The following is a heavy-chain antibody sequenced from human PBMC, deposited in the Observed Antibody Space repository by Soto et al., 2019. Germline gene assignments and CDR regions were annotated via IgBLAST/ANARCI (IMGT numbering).Heavy chain of an antibody. CDR2: IYYTGST. CDR1: GDSINTADHY. D-gene: IGHD1-26*01. V-gene: IGHV4-30-4*01. J-gene: IGHJ5*02. Sequence: PSETLSLTCTVSGDSINTADHYWSWLRHPPRKGLEWIGYIYYTGSTYYNPSLKSQFTISIDTSKTQFSLKVNSVTAADTAVYSCARIPLLHGGWFDPWGQGTLVTVSS. CDR3: ARIPLLHGGWFDP.